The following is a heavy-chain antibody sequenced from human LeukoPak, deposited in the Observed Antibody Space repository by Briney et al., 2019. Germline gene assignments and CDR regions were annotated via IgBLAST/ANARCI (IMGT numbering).Heavy chain of an antibody. Sequence: SSVKVSCKASGGTFSSYAISWVRQAPGQGLEWMGGIIPIFGTANYAQKFQGRVTITADESTSTAYMELSSLRSEDTAVYYCAWSGYPYYYMDVWGKGTTVTVSS. CDR1: GGTFSSYA. D-gene: IGHD3-3*01. V-gene: IGHV1-69*13. CDR2: IIPIFGTA. J-gene: IGHJ6*03. CDR3: AWSGYPYYYMDV.